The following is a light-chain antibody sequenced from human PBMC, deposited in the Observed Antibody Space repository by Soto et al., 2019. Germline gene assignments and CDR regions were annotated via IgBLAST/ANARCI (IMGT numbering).Light chain of an antibody. Sequence: DIHMTQSPSSVSASLGVRVTIICGASQGISSWLAWYQQKPGKAPKLLIYAASSLQSGVPSRFSGSGSGTDFTLTLSSLQPEDFATYYCQQADSFPRTFGQGTKVDIK. CDR3: QQADSFPRT. V-gene: IGKV1-12*01. CDR1: QGISSW. CDR2: AAS. J-gene: IGKJ1*01.